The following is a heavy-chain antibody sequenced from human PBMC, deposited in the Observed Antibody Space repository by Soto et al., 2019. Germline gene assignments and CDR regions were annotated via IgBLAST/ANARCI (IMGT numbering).Heavy chain of an antibody. CDR2: VSHDGTKE. V-gene: IGHV3-30-3*01. CDR1: GFVFYDYP. CDR3: ARESTITHFDH. J-gene: IGHJ4*02. D-gene: IGHD5-12*01. Sequence: QIQLVESGGGVVLPGRSLRLSCAASGFVFYDYPIHWVRQAPGKGLEWVAVVSHDGTKEYYSDSVKGRFSISRDNSNNTAFLQMNSLRAEDTAIYYCARESTITHFDHWGQGTLVTVSS.